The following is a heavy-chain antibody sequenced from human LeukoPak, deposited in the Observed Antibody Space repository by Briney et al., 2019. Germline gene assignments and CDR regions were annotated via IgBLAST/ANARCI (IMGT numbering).Heavy chain of an antibody. CDR3: ARASYVDTAMVFGWFDP. D-gene: IGHD5-18*01. CDR1: GGTFSSYA. Sequence: ASVKVSCKASGGTFSSYAISWVRQAPGQGLEWMGIINPSGGSTSYAQKFQGRVTMTRDMSTSTVYMELSSLRSEDTAVYYCARASYVDTAMVFGWFDPWGQGTPVTVSS. CDR2: INPSGGST. J-gene: IGHJ5*02. V-gene: IGHV1-46*01.